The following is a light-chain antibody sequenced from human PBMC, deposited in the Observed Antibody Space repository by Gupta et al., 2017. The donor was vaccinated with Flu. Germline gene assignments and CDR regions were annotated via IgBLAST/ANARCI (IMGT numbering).Light chain of an antibody. V-gene: IGKV3-20*01. CDR1: QSVSDTY. CDR3: QQEYSSPWT. J-gene: IGKJ1*01. CDR2: GRS. Sequence: EIVLTQSPGTLSFSPGERATLSCRGSQSVSDTYLAWYQQKAGQAPRLLIYGRSNRATGFPDRFSGSGSGTEFILTISRLEPEDFAMYYCQQEYSSPWTFGQGTKVEIK.